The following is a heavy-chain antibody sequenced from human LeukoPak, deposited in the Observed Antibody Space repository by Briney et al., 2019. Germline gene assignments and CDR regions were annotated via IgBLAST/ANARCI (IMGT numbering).Heavy chain of an antibody. J-gene: IGHJ4*02. V-gene: IGHV4-4*07. CDR3: ARHDYSNYVRH. CDR2: GFASGSI. CDR1: GGSISSFY. Sequence: SETLSLTCTVSGGSISSFYWSWIRQPAGKGLEWIGRGFASGSIIYNPSLKSRVTISVDESKTQFSLELKSVTAADTAVYYCARHDYSNYVRHWGQGTLITDPS. D-gene: IGHD4-11*01.